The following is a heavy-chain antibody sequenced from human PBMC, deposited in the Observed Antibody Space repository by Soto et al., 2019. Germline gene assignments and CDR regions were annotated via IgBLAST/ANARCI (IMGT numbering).Heavy chain of an antibody. CDR2: MNPNSGNT. Sequence: ASVKVSCKASGYTFTSYDINWVRQATGQGLEWMGWMNPNSGNTGYAQEFQGRVTMTRNTSISTAYMELSSLRSEDTAVYYCARETPGRGAFDIWGQGTMVTVSS. CDR1: GYTFTSYD. J-gene: IGHJ3*02. D-gene: IGHD3-10*01. CDR3: ARETPGRGAFDI. V-gene: IGHV1-8*01.